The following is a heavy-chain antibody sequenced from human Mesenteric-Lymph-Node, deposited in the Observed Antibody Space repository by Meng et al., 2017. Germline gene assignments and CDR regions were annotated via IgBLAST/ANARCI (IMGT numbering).Heavy chain of an antibody. CDR2: ISSSGISI. V-gene: IGHV3-11*04. CDR3: ASYRDYSDSSGYYY. J-gene: IGHJ4*02. Sequence: GGSLRLSCAASGFTFSDYYMSWIRQAPGKGLEWISYISSSGISIYYADSVKGRFTISRDNAKNSLYLQLSSLRAEDTAVYYCASYRDYSDSSGYYYWGQGTLVTVSS. D-gene: IGHD3-22*01. CDR1: GFTFSDYY.